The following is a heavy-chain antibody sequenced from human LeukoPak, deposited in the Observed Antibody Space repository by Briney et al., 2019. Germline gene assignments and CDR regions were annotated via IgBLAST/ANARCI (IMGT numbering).Heavy chain of an antibody. D-gene: IGHD4-23*01. CDR3: ARRTGYGSDSPFDY. J-gene: IGHJ4*02. CDR1: GGSISSSSHY. V-gene: IGHV4-39*01. CDR2: VYYSGSS. Sequence: SETLSLTCTVSGGSISSSSHYWGWIRQPPGMGLEWIGTVYYSGSSYYNPSLKSRVTISVDTSKNQFSLKLSSVTAADTAVYYCARRTGYGSDSPFDYWGQGTLVTVSS.